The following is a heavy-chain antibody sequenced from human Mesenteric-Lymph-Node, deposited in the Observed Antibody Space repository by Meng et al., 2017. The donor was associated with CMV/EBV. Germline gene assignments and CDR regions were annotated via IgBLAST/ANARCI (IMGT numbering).Heavy chain of an antibody. CDR3: ARKYCGDDCFSVAEYFQQ. CDR2: INHSGNT. J-gene: IGHJ1*01. V-gene: IGHV4-34*01. CDR1: GSFGAYY. D-gene: IGHD2-21*01. Sequence: GSFGAYYCTWLRQSPGKGLEWIGEINHSGNTHYSPSLKSRVTISIDTSKNQFSLRLRSVTAADTAVYYCARKYCGDDCFSVAEYFQQWGQGTLVTVSS.